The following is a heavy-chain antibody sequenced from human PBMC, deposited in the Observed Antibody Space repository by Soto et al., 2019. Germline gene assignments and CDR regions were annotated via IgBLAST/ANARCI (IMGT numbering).Heavy chain of an antibody. Sequence: LRLSCAASGFTFSSYSMNWVRQAPGKGLEWVSYISSGSSTIYYADSVKGRFTISRDNAKNSLYLQMNSLRDEDTAVYYCARDRSVTTPNYGMDVWGQGTTVTVSS. CDR1: GFTFSSYS. D-gene: IGHD3-3*01. J-gene: IGHJ6*02. CDR3: ARDRSVTTPNYGMDV. CDR2: ISSGSSTI. V-gene: IGHV3-48*02.